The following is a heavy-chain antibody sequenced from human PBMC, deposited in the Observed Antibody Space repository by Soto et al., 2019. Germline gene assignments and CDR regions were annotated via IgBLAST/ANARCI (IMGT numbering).Heavy chain of an antibody. V-gene: IGHV3-7*01. J-gene: IGHJ3*02. CDR2: IKQDGSEK. Sequence: GGSLRLSRAASGFTFSSYWMSWVRQAPGKGLEWVANIKQDGSEKYYVDSVKGRFTISRDNAKNSLYLQMNSLRAEDTAVYYCARVRQLVFPREVARNDAFDIWGQGTMVTVSS. D-gene: IGHD2-15*01. CDR3: ARVRQLVFPREVARNDAFDI. CDR1: GFTFSSYW.